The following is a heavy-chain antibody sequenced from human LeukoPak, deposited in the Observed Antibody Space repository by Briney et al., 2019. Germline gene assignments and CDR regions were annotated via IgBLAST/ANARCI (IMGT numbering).Heavy chain of an antibody. CDR1: GFTFSSYW. Sequence: PGGSLRLSCAVSGFTFSSYWMHWVRQAPGKGLVWVSRIDRDGSRINYADSVKGRFTISRDNGKNTLFLQMNSLRAEDAAVYYCARFKELGWELAPALDYWGQGTLVTVSS. J-gene: IGHJ4*02. CDR3: ARFKELGWELAPALDY. V-gene: IGHV3-74*01. D-gene: IGHD1-26*01. CDR2: IDRDGSRI.